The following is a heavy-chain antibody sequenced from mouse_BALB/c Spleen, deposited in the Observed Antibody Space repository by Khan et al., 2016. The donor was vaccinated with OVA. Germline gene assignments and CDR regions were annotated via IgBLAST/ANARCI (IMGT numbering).Heavy chain of an antibody. Sequence: QVQLQQSGPGLVAPSQSLSITCTVSGFSLTGYGVNWVRQPPGKGLEWLGMIWGDGSTDYNSALKSRLSISKDNSKSQVFLKMNSLHTDDTARYYCAREIYYGYAYYYAMDYGGQGTSVTVSS. CDR3: AREIYYGYAYYYAMDY. V-gene: IGHV2-6-7*01. CDR1: GFSLTGYG. J-gene: IGHJ4*01. CDR2: IWGDGST. D-gene: IGHD2-2*01.